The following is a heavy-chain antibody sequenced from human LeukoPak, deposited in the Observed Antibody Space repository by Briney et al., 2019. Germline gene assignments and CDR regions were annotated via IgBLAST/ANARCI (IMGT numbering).Heavy chain of an antibody. CDR3: ARQTAVAGMTGHFDY. J-gene: IGHJ4*02. D-gene: IGHD6-19*01. CDR1: GYSFTSYW. Sequence: GESLKISCKGSGYSFTSYWIGWVRQMPGKGLEWMGIIYPGDSDTRYSPSFQGQVTISADKSISTAYLQWSSLKASDTAMYYCARQTAVAGMTGHFDYWGQGTLVTVSS. CDR2: IYPGDSDT. V-gene: IGHV5-51*01.